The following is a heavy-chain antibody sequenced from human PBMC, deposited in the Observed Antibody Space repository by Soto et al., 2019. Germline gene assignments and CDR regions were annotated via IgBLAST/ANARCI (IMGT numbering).Heavy chain of an antibody. J-gene: IGHJ4*02. D-gene: IGHD3-9*01. V-gene: IGHV1-69*02. CDR2: IIPIIGII. Sequence: SVKVSCKASGGTFSTYTITWVRQAPGQGLEWMGRIIPIIGIINYAQKFQGRVTISADKFTGTAYMELSSLRSEDTAVYYCARAELRYFDWLFPPDYWGQGTLVTVSS. CDR1: GGTFSTYT. CDR3: ARAELRYFDWLFPPDY.